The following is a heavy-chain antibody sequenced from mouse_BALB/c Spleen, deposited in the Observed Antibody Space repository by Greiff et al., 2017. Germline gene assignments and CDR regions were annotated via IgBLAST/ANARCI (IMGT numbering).Heavy chain of an antibody. D-gene: IGHD2-3*01. CDR3: ARAMIFDY. CDR2: ISNGGGST. Sequence: DVKLVESGGGLVQPGGSLKLSCAASGFTFSSYTMSWVRQTPEKRLEWVAYISNGGGSTYYPDTVKGRFTISRDNAKNTLYLQMSSLKSEDTAMYYCARAMIFDYWGQGTTLTVSS. V-gene: IGHV5-12-2*01. J-gene: IGHJ2*01. CDR1: GFTFSSYT.